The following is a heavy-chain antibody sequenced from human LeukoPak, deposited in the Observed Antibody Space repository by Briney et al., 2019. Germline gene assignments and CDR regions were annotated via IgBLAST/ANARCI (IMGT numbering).Heavy chain of an antibody. CDR2: IVPTGGST. D-gene: IGHD6-19*01. CDR1: GFTFSTRG. Sequence: GGSLRLSCAASGFTFSTRGMNWVRQAPGKGLEWVSGIVPTGGSTYYADSVKGRFTISRDNSKNMLYLEMNSLRAEDTALYYCAVLTTVARDYWGQGTLVTVSS. V-gene: IGHV3-23*01. CDR3: AVLTTVARDY. J-gene: IGHJ4*02.